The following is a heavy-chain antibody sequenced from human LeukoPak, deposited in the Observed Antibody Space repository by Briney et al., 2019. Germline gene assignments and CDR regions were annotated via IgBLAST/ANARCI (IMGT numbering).Heavy chain of an antibody. D-gene: IGHD4-11*01. CDR3: ARVFTVTTRHYYYYYYMDV. V-gene: IGHV4-39*07. J-gene: IGHJ6*03. CDR1: GGSISSSSYY. CDR2: IYYSRST. Sequence: PSETLSLTCTVSGGSISSSSYYWGWIRQPPGKGLEWIGSIYYSRSTYYNPSLKSRVTISVDTSKNQFSLKLSSVTAADTAVYYCARVFTVTTRHYYYYYYMDVWGKGTTVTVSS.